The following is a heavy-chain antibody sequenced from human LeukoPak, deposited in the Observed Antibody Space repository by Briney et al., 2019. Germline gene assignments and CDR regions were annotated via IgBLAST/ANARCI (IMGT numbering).Heavy chain of an antibody. CDR1: GYTFTSYG. Sequence: ASVKVSCKASGYTFTSYGISWVRQAPGQGLEWMGWISAYNGNTNYAQKLQGRVTMTTDTSTSTAYMELRSLRSDDTAVYYCARGSDGSGSYYNVIFDYWGQGTLVTVSS. CDR2: ISAYNGNT. J-gene: IGHJ4*02. V-gene: IGHV1-18*01. CDR3: ARGSDGSGSYYNVIFDY. D-gene: IGHD3-10*01.